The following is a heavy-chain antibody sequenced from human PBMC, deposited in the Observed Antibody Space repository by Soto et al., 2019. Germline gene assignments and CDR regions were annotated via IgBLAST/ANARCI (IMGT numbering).Heavy chain of an antibody. D-gene: IGHD3-22*01. J-gene: IGHJ4*02. CDR1: RGSISSYY. CDR2: IYYSGST. V-gene: IGHV4-59*01. CDR3: ASIDSSGYYNFDY. Sequence: PSETLSLTCIVSRGSISSYYWSRIRQPPGKGLEWIGYIYYSGSTNYNPSLKSRVTISVDTSKNQFSLKLSSVTAADTAVYYCASIDSSGYYNFDYWGQGTLVTVSS.